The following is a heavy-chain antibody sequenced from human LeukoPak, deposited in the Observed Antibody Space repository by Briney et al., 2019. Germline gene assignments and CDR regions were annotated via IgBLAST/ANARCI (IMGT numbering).Heavy chain of an antibody. CDR3: ARQEPSSGYWGDAFDI. Sequence: GGSLRLSCAASGXTFSSYDMHWVRQATGKGLEWVSAIGTAGDTYYPGSVKGRFTISRENAKNSLYLQMNSLRAGDTAVYYCARQEPSSGYWGDAFDIWGQGTMVTVSS. V-gene: IGHV3-13*04. CDR2: IGTAGDT. CDR1: GXTFSSYD. J-gene: IGHJ3*02. D-gene: IGHD3-22*01.